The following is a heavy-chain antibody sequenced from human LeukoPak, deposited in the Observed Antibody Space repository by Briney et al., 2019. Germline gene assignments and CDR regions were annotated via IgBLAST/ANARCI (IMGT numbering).Heavy chain of an antibody. D-gene: IGHD2-15*01. CDR1: AFTFSNYE. CDR2: ISGSGSTI. V-gene: IGHV3-48*03. J-gene: IGHJ4*02. CDR3: AKASHCSGGSCYSVSPFD. Sequence: PGGSLRLSCAASAFTFSNYEMNWVRQAPGRGLEWVSYISGSGSTIYYADSVKGRFTISRDNSKNTLYLQMNSLRAEDTAVYYCAKASHCSGGSCYSVSPFDWGQGTLVTVSS.